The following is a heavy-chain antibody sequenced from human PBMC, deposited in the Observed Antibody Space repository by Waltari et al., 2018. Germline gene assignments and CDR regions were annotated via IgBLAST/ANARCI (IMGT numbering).Heavy chain of an antibody. CDR1: GVSFSGDY. CDR2: ISHYGST. J-gene: IGHJ6*04. CDR3: ARHLGGSRGMDV. Sequence: QVQLQQWGAGLLTPSETLSLTCDVYGVSFSGDYWIWVRRYPGKGLEWIGEISHYGSTKYNPTLKSRVTISLHTSKNQFSLNLTAVTAADTAVYYCARHLGGSRGMDVWGKGTTVTVSS. V-gene: IGHV4-34*01. D-gene: IGHD1-26*01.